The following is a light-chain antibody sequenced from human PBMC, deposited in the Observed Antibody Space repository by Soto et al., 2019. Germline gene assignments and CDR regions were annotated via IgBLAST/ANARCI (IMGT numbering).Light chain of an antibody. CDR3: SSYAGSNNFVA. V-gene: IGLV2-8*01. CDR1: SSDVGGYNY. CDR2: EVN. J-gene: IGLJ2*01. Sequence: QSALTQPPSASGSPGQSVTISCTGTSSDVGGYNYVSWYQQHPGKAPKLMIYEVNKRPSGVPDRFSGSKSGNTASLTVSGLQAEDEADYYCSSYAGSNNFVAFGGGTKLTVL.